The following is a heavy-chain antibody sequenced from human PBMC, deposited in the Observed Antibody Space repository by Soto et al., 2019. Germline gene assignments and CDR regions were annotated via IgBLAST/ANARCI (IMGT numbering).Heavy chain of an antibody. CDR3: ARDAPYSFSGGYGELRPVFES. J-gene: IGHJ4*02. CDR1: GASVSSGDFY. D-gene: IGHD1-26*01. Sequence: SETLSLTCTVSGASVSSGDFYWSWIRQPPGKGLEWIGYGYYSGYTNYNPSLKSRVTISVDTSKNQFSLKLTSVTAADTAVYYCARDAPYSFSGGYGELRPVFESWGQGTLVTVSS. CDR2: GYYSGYT. V-gene: IGHV4-61*08.